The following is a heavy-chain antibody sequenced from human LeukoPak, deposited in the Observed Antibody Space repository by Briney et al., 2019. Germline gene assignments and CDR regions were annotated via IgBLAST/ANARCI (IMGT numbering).Heavy chain of an antibody. D-gene: IGHD1-7*01. CDR2: INAGNGNT. Sequence: ASVKVSCNASGYTITSYAMHWVRQAPGQRLEWMGWINAGNGNTKYSRKFQGRVTITRDTSASTAYMELSSRRSEDTAVYYCARGAGTTAYWGQGTLVTVSS. V-gene: IGHV1-3*01. CDR1: GYTITSYA. CDR3: ARGAGTTAY. J-gene: IGHJ4*02.